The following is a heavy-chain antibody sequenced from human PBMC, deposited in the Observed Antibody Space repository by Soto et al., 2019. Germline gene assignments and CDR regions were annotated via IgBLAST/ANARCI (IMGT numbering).Heavy chain of an antibody. CDR3: ARARHSSGSYSYYYYGMDV. Sequence: SETLSLTCAVYGGSFSGYYWSWIRQPPGKGLEWIGEINHSGSTNYNPSLKSRVTISVDTSKNQFSLKLSSVAAADTAVYYCARARHSSGSYSYYYYGMDVWGQGTTVTVS. D-gene: IGHD1-26*01. V-gene: IGHV4-34*01. CDR2: INHSGST. J-gene: IGHJ6*02. CDR1: GGSFSGYY.